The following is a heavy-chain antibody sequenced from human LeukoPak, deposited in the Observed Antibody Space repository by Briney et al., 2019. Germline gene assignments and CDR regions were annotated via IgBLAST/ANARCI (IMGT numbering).Heavy chain of an antibody. V-gene: IGHV3-23*01. CDR1: GFTFSSYA. Sequence: PGGSLRLSCAASGFTFSSYAMSWVRQAPGKGLEWVSAISGSGGSTYYADSVKGRFTISRDNSKNTLYLQMNSLRAEDTAVYYCAKDGGYCSGGSCYGLCDYWGQGTLVTVSS. CDR2: ISGSGGST. J-gene: IGHJ4*02. CDR3: AKDGGYCSGGSCYGLCDY. D-gene: IGHD2-15*01.